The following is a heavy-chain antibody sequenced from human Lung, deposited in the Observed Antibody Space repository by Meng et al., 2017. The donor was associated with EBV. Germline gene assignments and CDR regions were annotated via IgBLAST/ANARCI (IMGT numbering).Heavy chain of an antibody. Sequence: QVQLKRWGAGRLKPSVPLSLTCAVYGGSIRFGDYYWSWIRQPPGKGLEWIGYIYVSGSTSYNPSLMSRVTISVDTSRNQFSLKLTSVTAADTAVYYCAREYSSSSGLPGPWGQGTLVTVSS. V-gene: IGHV4-30-4*08. CDR2: IYVSGST. D-gene: IGHD6-6*01. J-gene: IGHJ5*02. CDR3: AREYSSSSGLPGP. CDR1: GGSIRFGDYY.